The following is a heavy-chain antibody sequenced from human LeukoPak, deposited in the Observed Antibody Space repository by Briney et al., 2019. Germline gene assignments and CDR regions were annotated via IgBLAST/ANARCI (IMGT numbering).Heavy chain of an antibody. Sequence: PSETLSLTCILSGGSISGSYWTWIRQPPGQGLEWIADIHSGGYTNYNPSLKSRVTISVDTSNNQFSLRVTSVTAADTAVYYCAQRQGASSGSYDYFAPWGQGALVIVSS. CDR3: AQRQGASSGSYDYFAP. CDR2: IHSGGYT. J-gene: IGHJ5*02. CDR1: GGSISGSY. D-gene: IGHD1-26*01. V-gene: IGHV4-4*08.